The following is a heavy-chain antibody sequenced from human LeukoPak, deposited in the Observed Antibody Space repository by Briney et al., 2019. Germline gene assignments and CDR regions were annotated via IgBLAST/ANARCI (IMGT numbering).Heavy chain of an antibody. CDR2: IYYSGST. V-gene: IGHV4-59*11. CDR3: ARGGDYGDPLDY. CDR1: GGSLSGHS. J-gene: IGHJ4*02. D-gene: IGHD4-17*01. Sequence: SETLSLTCAVYGGSLSGHSWSWVRQPPGKGLEWIGYIYYSGSTNYNPSLKSRVTISVDTSKNQFSLKLSSVTAADTAVYYCARGGDYGDPLDYWGQGTLVTVSS.